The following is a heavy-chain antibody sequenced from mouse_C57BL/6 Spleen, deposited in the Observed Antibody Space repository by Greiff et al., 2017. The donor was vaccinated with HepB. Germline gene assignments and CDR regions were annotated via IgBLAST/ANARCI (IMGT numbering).Heavy chain of an antibody. CDR2: IHPNSGST. J-gene: IGHJ4*01. V-gene: IGHV1-64*01. CDR3: ATYYDYLYAMDY. Sequence: QVQLKQPGAELVKPGASVKLSCKASGYTFTSYWMHWVKQRPGQGLEWIGMIHPNSGSTNYNEKFKSKATLTVDKSSSTAYMQLSSLTSEDSAVYYCATYYDYLYAMDYWGQGTSVTVSS. D-gene: IGHD2-4*01. CDR1: GYTFTSYW.